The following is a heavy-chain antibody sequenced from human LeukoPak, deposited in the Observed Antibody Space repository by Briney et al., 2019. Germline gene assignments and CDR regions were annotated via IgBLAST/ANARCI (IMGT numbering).Heavy chain of an antibody. CDR1: GYTFTSYY. CDR3: ARELGEGWFDP. V-gene: IGHV1-46*01. D-gene: IGHD3-10*01. Sequence: GASVKVSCKVSGYTFTSYYMHWVRQAPGQGLEWMGIINPSGGSTSYAQKFQGRVTMTRDTSTSTVYMELSSLRSEDTAVYYCARELGEGWFDPWGQGTLVTVSS. CDR2: INPSGGST. J-gene: IGHJ5*02.